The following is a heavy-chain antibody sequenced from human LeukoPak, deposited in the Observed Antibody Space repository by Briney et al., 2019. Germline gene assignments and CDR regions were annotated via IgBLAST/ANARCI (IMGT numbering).Heavy chain of an antibody. J-gene: IGHJ4*02. D-gene: IGHD1-1*01. CDR3: ARRQSTTLNFDY. Sequence: NLQGRVTMTTDTSTSTAYMELRSLRSDDTAVYYCARRQSTTLNFDYWGQGTLVTVSS. V-gene: IGHV1-18*01.